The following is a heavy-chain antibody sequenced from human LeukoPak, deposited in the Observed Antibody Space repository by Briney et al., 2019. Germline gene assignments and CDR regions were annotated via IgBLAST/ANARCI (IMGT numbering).Heavy chain of an antibody. J-gene: IGHJ4*02. Sequence: GGSLRLSCAASGFTFSSYWMSLVRQAPGKGLEWVSYISSSGSTIYYADSVKGRFTISRDNAKNSLYLQMNSLRAEDTAVYYCASNNRIAVAGTLDYWGQGTLVTVSS. D-gene: IGHD6-19*01. V-gene: IGHV3-48*04. CDR2: ISSSGSTI. CDR1: GFTFSSYW. CDR3: ASNNRIAVAGTLDY.